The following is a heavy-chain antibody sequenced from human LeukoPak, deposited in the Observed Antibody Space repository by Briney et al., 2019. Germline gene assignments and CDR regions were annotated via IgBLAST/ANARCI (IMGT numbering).Heavy chain of an antibody. V-gene: IGHV1-2*02. J-gene: IGHJ4*02. CDR2: INPDTGVT. CDR3: AKEGDGLPY. D-gene: IGHD3-16*01. CDR1: GYTLSAYY. Sequence: ASVKVSCKASGYTLSAYYLHWARQAPGQGLEWMGWINPDTGVTKSAQRFQGRVTMTRDTSINTAYMELSRLTLDDTAVFYCAKEGDGLPYWGQGTLVTVSS.